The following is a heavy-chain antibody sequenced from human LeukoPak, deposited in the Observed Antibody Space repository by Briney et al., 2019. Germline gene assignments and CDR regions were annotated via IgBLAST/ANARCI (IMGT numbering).Heavy chain of an antibody. CDR2: IRYDGSNK. CDR1: GFTFSSYG. D-gene: IGHD1-26*01. J-gene: IGHJ4*02. V-gene: IGHV3-30*02. Sequence: GGSLRLSCAASGFTFSSYGMHWVRQALGKGLEWVAFIRYDGSNKYYADSVKGRFTISRDNSKNTLYLQMNSLRAEDTAVYYCTRHQEGSVGATFGYWGQGTLVTVSS. CDR3: TRHQEGSVGATFGY.